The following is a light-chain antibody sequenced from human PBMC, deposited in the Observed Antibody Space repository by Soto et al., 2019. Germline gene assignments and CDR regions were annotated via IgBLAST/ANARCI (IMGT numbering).Light chain of an antibody. CDR1: QSISSW. V-gene: IGKV1-5*01. CDR3: QQDNSYWT. J-gene: IGKJ1*01. CDR2: YAS. Sequence: DIQMTQSPSTLSASVGDRVTITCRASQSISSWLAWYQQKPGKATKLLIYYASSLESGVPSRFSGSGAGTVFTLTISSLQPDDVATYYCQQDNSYWTFGQGTKVEIK.